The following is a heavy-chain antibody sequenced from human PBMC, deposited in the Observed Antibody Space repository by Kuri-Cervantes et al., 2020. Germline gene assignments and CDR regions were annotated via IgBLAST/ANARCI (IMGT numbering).Heavy chain of an antibody. CDR1: GYTFTGYY. V-gene: IGHV1-46*01. CDR2: INPSGGST. Sequence: ASVKVSCKASGYTFTGYYMHWVRQAPGQGLEWMGIINPSGGSTSYAQKFQGRVTITADESTSTAYMELSSLRSEDTAVYYCARVSQRITMINPPDWFDPWGQGTLVTVSS. D-gene: IGHD3-22*01. CDR3: ARVSQRITMINPPDWFDP. J-gene: IGHJ5*02.